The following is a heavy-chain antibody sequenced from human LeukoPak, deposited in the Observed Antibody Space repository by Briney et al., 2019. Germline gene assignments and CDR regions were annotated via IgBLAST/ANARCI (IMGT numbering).Heavy chain of an antibody. CDR1: GFTFSSYS. CDR2: ISSSSSYI. J-gene: IGHJ4*02. D-gene: IGHD6-19*01. Sequence: PGGPLRLSCAASGFTFSSYSMNWVRQAPGKGLEWVSSISSSSSYIYYADSVKGRFTISRDNAKNSLYLQMNSLRAEDTAVYYCARDFEQWPRGWGQGTLVTVSS. CDR3: ARDFEQWPRG. V-gene: IGHV3-21*01.